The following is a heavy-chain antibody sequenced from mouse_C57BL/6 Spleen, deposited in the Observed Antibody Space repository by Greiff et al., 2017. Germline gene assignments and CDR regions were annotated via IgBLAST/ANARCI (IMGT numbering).Heavy chain of an antibody. D-gene: IGHD2-2*01. J-gene: IGHJ1*03. V-gene: IGHV14-1*01. CDR1: GFNIKDYY. CDR3: TRYGYDGYFDV. CDR2: IDPEDGDT. Sequence: VQLQQSGAELVRPGASVKLSCTASGFNIKDYYMHWVKQRPEQGLEWIGRIDPEDGDTAYAPQFPGKATMTADTSSNTAYLQLSSLTSEDTAVYYCTRYGYDGYFDVWGTGTTVTVSS.